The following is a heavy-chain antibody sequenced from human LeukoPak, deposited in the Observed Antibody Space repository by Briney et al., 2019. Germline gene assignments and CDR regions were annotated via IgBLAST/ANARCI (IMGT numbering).Heavy chain of an antibody. CDR3: DSRSDVGY. CDR2: IRSKAYGGTT. V-gene: IGHV3-49*04. D-gene: IGHD6-6*01. CDR1: GFTFGDYA. J-gene: IGHJ4*02. Sequence: GRSVRLSCSASGFTFGDYAMSWVRQAPGKGLVGVGFIRSKAYGGTTEYAASVKVRFTISRDDSKIIADLQRNGVKTEDSAGYYCDSRSDVGYWGQGALVTVSS.